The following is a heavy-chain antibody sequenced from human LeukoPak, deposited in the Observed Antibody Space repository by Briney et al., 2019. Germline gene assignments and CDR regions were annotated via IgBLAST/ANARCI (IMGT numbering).Heavy chain of an antibody. J-gene: IGHJ6*02. CDR2: IIPIFGTA. V-gene: IGHV1-69*13. Sequence: ASVKVSCKASGGTFSSYAISWVRQAPGQGLEWMGGIIPIFGTANYAQKFQGRVTITADESTSTAYMELSSLRSEDTAVYYCARASITIFGVVITVYYGMDVWGQGTTVTVSS. CDR1: GGTFSSYA. D-gene: IGHD3-3*01. CDR3: ARASITIFGVVITVYYGMDV.